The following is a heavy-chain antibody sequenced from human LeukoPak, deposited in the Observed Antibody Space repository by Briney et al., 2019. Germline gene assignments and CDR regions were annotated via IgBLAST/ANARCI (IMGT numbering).Heavy chain of an antibody. D-gene: IGHD3-16*01. CDR3: ARVGGPPDLENWFDP. Sequence: SVKVSCKASGGTFSSYAISWVRQAPGQGLEWMGGIIPIFGTANYAQKFQGRVTITADESTSTAYMELSSLRSEDTAVYYCARVGGPPDLENWFDPWGQGTLVTVSS. CDR1: GGTFSSYA. V-gene: IGHV1-69*13. CDR2: IIPIFGTA. J-gene: IGHJ5*02.